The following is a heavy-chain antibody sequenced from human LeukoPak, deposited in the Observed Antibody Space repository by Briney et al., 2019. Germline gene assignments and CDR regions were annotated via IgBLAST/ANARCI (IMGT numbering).Heavy chain of an antibody. CDR3: AKPSSSWYFFFLGGDY. V-gene: IGHV3-23*01. CDR1: GFTFSSYA. Sequence: GGSLRLSCAASGFTFSSYAMSWVRQAPGKGLEWVSAISGSGGSTYYADSVKGRFTISRDNSKNTLYLQMNSLRAEDTAVYYCAKPSSSWYFFFLGGDYWGQGTLVTVSS. CDR2: ISGSGGST. J-gene: IGHJ4*02. D-gene: IGHD6-13*01.